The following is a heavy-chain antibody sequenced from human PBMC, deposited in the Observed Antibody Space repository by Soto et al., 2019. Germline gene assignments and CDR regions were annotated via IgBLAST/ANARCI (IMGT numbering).Heavy chain of an antibody. J-gene: IGHJ5*02. Sequence: QVQLQESGPGLVKPSQTLSLTCTVSGGSISSGGYYWSWIRQHPGKGLEWIGYIYYSGSTYYNPSLKSRVTISVDTSKNHFSLKLSSVTAADTAVYYCARVGASSSWWGNWFDPWGQGTLVTVSS. D-gene: IGHD6-13*01. CDR3: ARVGASSSWWGNWFDP. V-gene: IGHV4-31*03. CDR2: IYYSGST. CDR1: GGSISSGGYY.